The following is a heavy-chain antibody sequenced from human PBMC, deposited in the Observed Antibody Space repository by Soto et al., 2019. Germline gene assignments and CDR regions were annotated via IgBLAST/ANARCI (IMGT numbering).Heavy chain of an antibody. CDR1: GFNFPTFW. D-gene: IGHD6-13*01. Sequence: GESLKISCKHSGFNFPTFWIAWVRQMPGKGLEWMGTIYPDDSDTRYSPSFQGQVTISADKSIQTAYLQWGSLKASDSALYYCAKNIAARFLVQQLVYFDYWGQGTLVTVSS. CDR2: IYPDDSDT. CDR3: AKNIAARFLVQQLVYFDY. J-gene: IGHJ4*02. V-gene: IGHV5-51*01.